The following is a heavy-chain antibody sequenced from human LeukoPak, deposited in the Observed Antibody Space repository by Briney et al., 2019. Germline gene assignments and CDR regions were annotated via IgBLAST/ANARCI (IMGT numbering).Heavy chain of an antibody. J-gene: IGHJ4*02. CDR2: IHYSGST. CDR3: ASSGNYYFALHY. CDR1: GGPISNYY. V-gene: IGHV4-59*08. D-gene: IGHD3-10*01. Sequence: PSETLSLTCSVSGGPISNYYWSWIRQPPGKGLEWIGCIHYSGSTKYNPAVKSRVTISLDRSKTQFTLKLSSVHAADTAVYYCASSGNYYFALHYWGQGTLVTVSS.